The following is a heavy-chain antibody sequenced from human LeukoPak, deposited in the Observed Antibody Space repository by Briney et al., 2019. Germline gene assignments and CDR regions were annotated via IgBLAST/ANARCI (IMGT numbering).Heavy chain of an antibody. V-gene: IGHV1-18*04. CDR1: GYTFTSYG. J-gene: IGHJ4*02. Sequence: ASVKVSCKASGYTFTSYGISWVRQAPGQGREWMGWISAYNGNTNYAQKLQGRVTMTTDTSTSTAYMELRSLRSDDTAVYYCARAPRLLWFGELPRDYWGQGTLVTVSS. CDR2: ISAYNGNT. CDR3: ARAPRLLWFGELPRDY. D-gene: IGHD3-10*01.